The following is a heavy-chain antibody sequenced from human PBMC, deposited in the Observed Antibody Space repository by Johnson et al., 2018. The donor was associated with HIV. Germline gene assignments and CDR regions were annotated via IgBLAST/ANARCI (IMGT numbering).Heavy chain of an antibody. CDR2: ISFDGSNK. D-gene: IGHD4-17*01. CDR1: GFTFSNYG. J-gene: IGHJ3*02. CDR3: ARNGGTVTSDAFDI. V-gene: IGHV3-30*03. Sequence: QVQLVESGGGVVQPGRSLRLSCTASGFTFSNYGMHWVRQAPGKGLEWVAVISFDGSNKYYADSVKGLSTISRDNSNNTLFLQMNSLRADDTGVYYCARNGGTVTSDAFDIWGQGTMVTVSS.